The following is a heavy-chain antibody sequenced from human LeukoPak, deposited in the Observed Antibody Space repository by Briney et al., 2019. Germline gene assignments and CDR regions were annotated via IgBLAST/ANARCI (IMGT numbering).Heavy chain of an antibody. V-gene: IGHV4-4*07. CDR1: GGSFSGYY. CDR3: ARDYYDFWSGYSFFDY. Sequence: PSETLSLTCAVYGGSFSGYYWSWIRQPAGKGLEWIGRIYTSGSTNYNPSLKSRVTMSVDTSKNQFSLKLSSATAADTAVYYCARDYYDFWSGYSFFDYWGQGTLVTVSS. J-gene: IGHJ4*02. CDR2: IYTSGST. D-gene: IGHD3-3*01.